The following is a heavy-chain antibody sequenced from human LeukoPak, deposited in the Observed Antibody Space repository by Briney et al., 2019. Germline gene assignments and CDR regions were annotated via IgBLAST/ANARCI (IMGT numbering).Heavy chain of an antibody. CDR1: GGSFSGYF. D-gene: IGHD3-10*02. V-gene: IGHV4-34*01. CDR2: ITHSGST. CDR3: ARDVTLDS. J-gene: IGHJ4*02. Sequence: SETLSLTCAVYGGSFSGYFWTWIRQPPGKGLEWIGEITHSGSTNYNPSLKSRVIISTDTSNNQFSLKLSSVTAADTAVYYCARDVTLDSWGQGTLVTVSS.